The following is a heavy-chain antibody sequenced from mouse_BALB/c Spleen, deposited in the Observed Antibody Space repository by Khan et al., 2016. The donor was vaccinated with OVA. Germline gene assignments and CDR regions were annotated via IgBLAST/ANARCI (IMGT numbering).Heavy chain of an antibody. Sequence: EVQLQESGPGLVKPSQSLSLTCTVTGYSITRDYAWNWIRQFPGNKLEWMGYISYSGRTRYNPSLKSRISITRDTSKNQFFLQLNSVTTEDTATYYCARSVTITTVVATDFDYWGQGTTLTVSS. D-gene: IGHD1-1*01. CDR3: ARSVTITTVVATDFDY. V-gene: IGHV3-2*02. CDR1: GYSITRDYA. J-gene: IGHJ2*01. CDR2: ISYSGRT.